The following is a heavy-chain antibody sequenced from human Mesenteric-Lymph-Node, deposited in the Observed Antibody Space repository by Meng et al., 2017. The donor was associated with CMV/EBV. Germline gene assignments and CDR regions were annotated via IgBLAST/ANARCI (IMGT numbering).Heavy chain of an antibody. V-gene: IGHV4-34*01. CDR3: ARLGYQLLSDY. CDR2: INDSGST. CDR1: GGSFSGDY. D-gene: IGHD6-13*01. Sequence: SETLSLTCAVSGGSFSGDYWTWIRQAPGKGLEWIAEINDSGSTNYNPSLKSRVTMSIDTSKNQFSLKLNSVTAADTAVYYCARLGYQLLSDYWGQGTLVTVSS. J-gene: IGHJ4*02.